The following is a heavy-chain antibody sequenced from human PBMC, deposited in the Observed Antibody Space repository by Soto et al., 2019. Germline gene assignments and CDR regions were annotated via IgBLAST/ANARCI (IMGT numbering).Heavy chain of an antibody. Sequence: EVHLLESGGGLVQPGGSLRLSCAASGFTFSNYAMTWVRQAPGKGLEWVSVISGTGGGTNNADSAKGSFTTSRDNSKNTLDLQMNSLRAEDTAVYYCAKLAFYGSGIPNYYGMDVWGQGTAVTVSS. V-gene: IGHV3-23*01. D-gene: IGHD3-10*01. CDR2: ISGTGGGT. CDR3: AKLAFYGSGIPNYYGMDV. CDR1: GFTFSNYA. J-gene: IGHJ6*02.